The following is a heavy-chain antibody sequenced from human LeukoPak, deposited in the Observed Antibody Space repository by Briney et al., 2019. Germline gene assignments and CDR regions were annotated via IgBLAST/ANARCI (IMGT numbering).Heavy chain of an antibody. Sequence: PGGSLRLSCAASGFTFSDYYMSRIRQAPGKGLEWVSYISSSGSTIYYADSVKGRFTISRDNAKNSLYLQMNSLRAEDTAVYYCATAPRFYDYVWGSYQEFDYWGQGTLVTVSS. J-gene: IGHJ4*02. V-gene: IGHV3-11*04. CDR3: ATAPRFYDYVWGSYQEFDY. CDR2: ISSSGSTI. CDR1: GFTFSDYY. D-gene: IGHD3-16*01.